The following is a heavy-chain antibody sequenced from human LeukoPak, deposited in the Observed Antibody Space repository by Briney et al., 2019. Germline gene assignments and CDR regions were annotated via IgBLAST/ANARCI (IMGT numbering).Heavy chain of an antibody. CDR1: GFTFSSYA. CDR2: ISYDGSNK. V-gene: IGHV3-30-3*01. D-gene: IGHD4-17*01. Sequence: PGGSLRFSCAASGFTFSSYAMHWVRQAPGKGLEWVAVISYDGSNKYYADSVKGRFTISRDNSKNTLYLQMNSLRAEDTAVYYCARDHGYGADSDYWGQGTLVTVSS. CDR3: ARDHGYGADSDY. J-gene: IGHJ4*02.